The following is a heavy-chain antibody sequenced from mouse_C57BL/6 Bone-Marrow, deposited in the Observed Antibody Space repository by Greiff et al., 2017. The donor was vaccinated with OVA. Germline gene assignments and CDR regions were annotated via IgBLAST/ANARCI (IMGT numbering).Heavy chain of an antibody. CDR3: ARRGSYCTRGYYAMDY. D-gene: IGHD2-12*01. J-gene: IGHJ4*01. CDR1: GFSLNTPNMG. V-gene: IGHV8-12*01. Sequence: QVTLKVCGPGILQSSQTLSLTLSFSGFSLNTPNMGVSWIRQPSGQGLEWLAHSYWDDDKRYNPSLRSRHTISKHTARNQVFLKITSVDTADTATYYCARRGSYCTRGYYAMDYWGQGTSVTVSS. CDR2: SYWDDDK.